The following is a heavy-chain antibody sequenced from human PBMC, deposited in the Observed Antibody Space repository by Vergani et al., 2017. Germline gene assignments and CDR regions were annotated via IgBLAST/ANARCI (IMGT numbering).Heavy chain of an antibody. D-gene: IGHD4-23*01. Sequence: QVQLVESGGGVVQPGRSLRLSCAASGFTFSSYAMHWVRQAPGKGLEWVAVISYDGSNKYYADSVKGRFTISRDYSKNTLYLQMNSLRAEDTAVYYCARDRTTVVTSDAFDIWGQGTTVTVSS. CDR2: ISYDGSNK. CDR3: ARDRTTVVTSDAFDI. V-gene: IGHV3-30-3*01. J-gene: IGHJ3*02. CDR1: GFTFSSYA.